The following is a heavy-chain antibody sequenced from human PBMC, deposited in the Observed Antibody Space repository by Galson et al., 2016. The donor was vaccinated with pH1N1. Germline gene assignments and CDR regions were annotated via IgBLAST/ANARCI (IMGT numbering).Heavy chain of an antibody. V-gene: IGHV1-69*06. CDR1: GGTFSNSA. J-gene: IGHJ6*02. CDR2: ISPIFGSI. Sequence: SVKVSCKASGGTFSNSAISWVRQAPGQGLEWMGGISPIFGSINYAQRFQGRVTITADIFTNTAYMELSSLRSEGTAIYYCATAGPLVREILYYSYALDVWGQGTTVTVSS. D-gene: IGHD3-10*01. CDR3: ATAGPLVREILYYSYALDV.